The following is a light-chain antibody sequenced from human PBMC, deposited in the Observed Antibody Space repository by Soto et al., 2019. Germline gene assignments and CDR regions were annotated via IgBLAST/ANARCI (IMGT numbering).Light chain of an antibody. CDR2: EVS. CDR1: SSDVGAYDS. J-gene: IGLJ1*01. Sequence: SALTQTPSASGSPGQSVTISCTGTSSDVGAYDSVSWYQHHPGKAPKALIYEVSKRPSGVPGRFSGSKSGNTASLTVSGLQAEDEADYFCSSYAGSNNYVFGTGTKVTVL. CDR3: SSYAGSNNYV. V-gene: IGLV2-8*01.